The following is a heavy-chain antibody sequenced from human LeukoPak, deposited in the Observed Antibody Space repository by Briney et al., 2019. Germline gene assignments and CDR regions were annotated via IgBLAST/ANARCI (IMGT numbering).Heavy chain of an antibody. Sequence: SETLSLTCAVCGGSFSGYYWSWIRQPPGKGLEWIGEINHSGSTNYNPSLKSRVTISVDTSKNQFSLKLSSVTAADTAVYYCARGLSSGYERGYYYYGMDVWGQGTTVTVSS. D-gene: IGHD5-12*01. CDR3: ARGLSSGYERGYYYYGMDV. CDR2: INHSGST. V-gene: IGHV4-34*01. J-gene: IGHJ6*02. CDR1: GGSFSGYY.